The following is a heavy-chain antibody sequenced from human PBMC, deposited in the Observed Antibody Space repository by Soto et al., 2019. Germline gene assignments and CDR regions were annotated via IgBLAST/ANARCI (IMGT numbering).Heavy chain of an antibody. CDR3: VRDLLGSGGHFDY. CDR1: GFIFSSFG. V-gene: IGHV3-33*01. CDR2: IWYDGSNT. D-gene: IGHD7-27*01. Sequence: QVQLVESGGGVVQPGRSLRLSCAASGFIFSSFGMHWVRQAPGKGLEWVAHIWYDGSNTYYADSVKGRFTISRDNSRNTVELQMNSLRAEDAAVYHCVRDLLGSGGHFDYWGQGTLGTGST. J-gene: IGHJ4*02.